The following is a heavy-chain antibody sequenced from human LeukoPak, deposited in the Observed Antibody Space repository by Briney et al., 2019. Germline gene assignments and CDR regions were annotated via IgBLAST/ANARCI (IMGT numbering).Heavy chain of an antibody. CDR3: AKDMRYSSSWYFDY. CDR1: GFTFDDYA. D-gene: IGHD6-13*01. Sequence: PGRSLRLSCAASGFTFDDYAMHWVRQAPGKGLEWVSGISWNSGSIGYADSVKGRFTISRDNAKNSLYLQMNSLRAEDTALYYCAKDMRYSSSWYFDYWGQGTLVTVSS. J-gene: IGHJ4*02. CDR2: ISWNSGSI. V-gene: IGHV3-9*01.